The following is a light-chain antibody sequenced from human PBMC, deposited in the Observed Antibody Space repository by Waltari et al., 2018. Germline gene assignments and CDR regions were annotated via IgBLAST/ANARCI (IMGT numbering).Light chain of an antibody. J-gene: IGLJ3*02. CDR1: ASNIGRYN. CDR3: AAWDDILTAWV. CDR2: RDD. Sequence: QSGLTQSPSASGTPGQSVTISCSGGASNIGRYNVYWYQQLPGTAPKLLIYRDDRRPSGVPARFSGSKDVTSASLTISGLRSEDAADYYCAAWDDILTAWVFGGGTKLTVL. V-gene: IGLV1-47*01.